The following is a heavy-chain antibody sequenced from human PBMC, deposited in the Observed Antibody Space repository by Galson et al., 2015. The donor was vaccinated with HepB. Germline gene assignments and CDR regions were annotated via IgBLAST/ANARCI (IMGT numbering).Heavy chain of an antibody. CDR2: IWYDGSNK. V-gene: IGHV3-33*06. Sequence: SLRLSCAASGFTFSDYGMHWVRQAPGKGLEWVGVIWYDGSNKYYSDSVKDRFTISRDNSKDGMHLEMNSLRAEETAVYYCAQEKAPYCSGGSCYSWVDSWGQGTLVTVSS. CDR3: AQEKAPYCSGGSCYSWVDS. D-gene: IGHD2-15*01. CDR1: GFTFSDYG. J-gene: IGHJ5*01.